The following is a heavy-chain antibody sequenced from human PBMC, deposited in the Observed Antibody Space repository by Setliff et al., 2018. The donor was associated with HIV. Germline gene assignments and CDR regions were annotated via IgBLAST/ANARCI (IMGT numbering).Heavy chain of an antibody. V-gene: IGHV3-21*04. CDR1: GFTFGSWS. D-gene: IGHD1-7*01. Sequence: SLKISCAAAGFTFGSWSMSWVRQAPGKGLEWVSSISSTSVYFFHANSVQGRFTISRDNAQNLLYLQMTNLRPEDTGTYYCARVILELSGSFHYMDLWGAGTKVTVSS. J-gene: IGHJ6*03. CDR3: ARVILELSGSFHYMDL. CDR2: ISSTSVYF.